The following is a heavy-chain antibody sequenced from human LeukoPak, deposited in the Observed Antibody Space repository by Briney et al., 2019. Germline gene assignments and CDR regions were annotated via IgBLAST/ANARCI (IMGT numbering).Heavy chain of an antibody. D-gene: IGHD6-13*01. V-gene: IGHV4-59*08. CDR3: ARLGLLQQLGDDPWFDP. CDR1: GGSISSYY. J-gene: IGHJ5*02. CDR2: IYYSGST. Sequence: SETLPLTCTVSGGSISSYYWSWIRQPPGKGLEWIGYIYYSGSTNYNPSLKSRVTISVDTSKNQFSLKLSSVTAADTAVYYCARLGLLQQLGDDPWFDPWGQGTLVTVSS.